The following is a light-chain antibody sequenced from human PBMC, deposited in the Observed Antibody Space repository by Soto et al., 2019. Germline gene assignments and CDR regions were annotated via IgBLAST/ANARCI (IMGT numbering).Light chain of an antibody. Sequence: DIQMTQSPSSLSASVGDRVTITCQASHDISYYLNWYQQKPGKAPKRLISAASSLQSGVPSRFSGSGSGTEFTLTISSLQPEDFATYYCLQHNSYPYTFGQGTKLEVK. J-gene: IGKJ2*01. V-gene: IGKV1-17*01. CDR1: HDISYY. CDR3: LQHNSYPYT. CDR2: AAS.